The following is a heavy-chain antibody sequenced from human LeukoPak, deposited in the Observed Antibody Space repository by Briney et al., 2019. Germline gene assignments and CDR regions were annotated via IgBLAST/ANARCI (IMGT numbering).Heavy chain of an antibody. Sequence: ASVKVSCKASGYTFTGYYLHWVRQAPGQGLEWLGWINPNSGGTNYAQNFQGRVTMTSDTSITTTYMELSRLRSDDTAVYYCARDPRVVATRVSYVDVWGKGTTVTVSS. CDR1: GYTFTGYY. J-gene: IGHJ6*03. D-gene: IGHD2-21*02. CDR2: INPNSGGT. CDR3: ARDPRVVATRVSYVDV. V-gene: IGHV1-2*02.